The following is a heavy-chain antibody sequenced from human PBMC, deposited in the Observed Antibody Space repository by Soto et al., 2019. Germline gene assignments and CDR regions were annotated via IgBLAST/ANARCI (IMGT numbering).Heavy chain of an antibody. CDR3: AREVWSGYRYYYYGMDV. CDR1: GFTFSSYW. J-gene: IGHJ6*02. CDR2: IKQDGSEK. Sequence: PGGSLRLSCAASGFTFSSYWMSWVRQAPGKGLEWVANIKQDGSEKYYVDSVKGRFTISRGNAKNSLYLQMNSLRAEDTAVYYCAREVWSGYRYYYYGMDVWGQGTTVTVSS. V-gene: IGHV3-7*03. D-gene: IGHD3-3*01.